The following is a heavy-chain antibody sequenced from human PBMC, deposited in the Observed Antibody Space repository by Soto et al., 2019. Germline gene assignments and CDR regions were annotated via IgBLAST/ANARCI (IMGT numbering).Heavy chain of an antibody. Sequence: GASVKVSCKASGYTFTSYDINWVRQATGQGLEWMGWMNPNSGNTGYAQKFQGRVTMTRDTSISTAYMELSSLRVEDTAVYYCARETNPWAFDIWGQGTMVTVSS. CDR2: MNPNSGNT. CDR1: GYTFTSYD. V-gene: IGHV1-8*01. CDR3: ARETNPWAFDI. J-gene: IGHJ3*02.